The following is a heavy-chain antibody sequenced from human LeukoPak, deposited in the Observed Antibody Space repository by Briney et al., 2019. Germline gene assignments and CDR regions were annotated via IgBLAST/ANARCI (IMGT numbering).Heavy chain of an antibody. CDR1: GYTFTGYY. CDR2: ISPNSGGT. CDR3: ARDQHYDFWSGYSYPLYYFDY. D-gene: IGHD3-3*01. V-gene: IGHV1-2*02. J-gene: IGHJ4*02. Sequence: ASVKVSCKASGYTFTGYYMHWVRQAPGQGLEWVGWISPNSGGTNYAQKFQGRVTMTRDTSISTAYMELSRLRSDDTAVYYCARDQHYDFWSGYSYPLYYFDYWGQGTLVTVSS.